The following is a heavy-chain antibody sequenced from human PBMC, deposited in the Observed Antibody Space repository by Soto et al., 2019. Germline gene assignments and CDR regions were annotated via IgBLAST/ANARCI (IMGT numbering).Heavy chain of an antibody. V-gene: IGHV1-18*01. CDR3: ARAGYSSSWSIIEY. CDR2: ISAYNGNT. Sequence: QVQLVQSGTEVKKPGASVKVSCKPSGYTFTSYGISWVRQAPGQGLEWMGWISAYNGNTNYAQKLQGRVTMTTDTXXSTAYMELRSLTSDDTAVYYCARAGYSSSWSIIEYWGQGTLVTVSS. CDR1: GYTFTSYG. J-gene: IGHJ4*02. D-gene: IGHD6-13*01.